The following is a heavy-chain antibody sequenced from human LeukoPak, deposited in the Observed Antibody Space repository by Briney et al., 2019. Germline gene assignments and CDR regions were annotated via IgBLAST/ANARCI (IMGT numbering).Heavy chain of an antibody. CDR2: VSGTGGST. CDR3: ARTEPSSTQLHTTGRGLAFDY. J-gene: IGHJ4*02. D-gene: IGHD2-2*01. Sequence: GGSLRLSCAASGFTFSSYAMSWVRQAPGKGLEWVSDVSGTGGSTYYADSVKGRFTISRDNSKNTLYLQMNSLRAEDTAVYYCARTEPSSTQLHTTGRGLAFDYWGQGTLVTVSS. V-gene: IGHV3-23*01. CDR1: GFTFSSYA.